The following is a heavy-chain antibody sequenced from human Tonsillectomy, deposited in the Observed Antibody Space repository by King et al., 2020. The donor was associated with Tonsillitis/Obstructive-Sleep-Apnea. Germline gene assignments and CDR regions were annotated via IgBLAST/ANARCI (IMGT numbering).Heavy chain of an antibody. CDR1: GFTVSSNY. V-gene: IGHV3-53*01. J-gene: IGHJ6*02. CDR3: ARDDTYYDFWSGSYYHYGMYV. Sequence: QLVQSGGGLIQPGGSLRLSCAASGFTVSSNYMSWVRQAPGKGLEWVSVIYSGGSTYYADSVKGRFTISRDNSKNTLYLQMNSLRAEDTAVYYCARDDTYYDFWSGSYYHYGMYVWGQGTTVTVSS. CDR2: IYSGGST. D-gene: IGHD3-3*01.